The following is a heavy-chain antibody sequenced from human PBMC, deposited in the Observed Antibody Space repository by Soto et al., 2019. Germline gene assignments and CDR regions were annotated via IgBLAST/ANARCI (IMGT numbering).Heavy chain of an antibody. J-gene: IGHJ4*02. CDR1: GLTISSASYY. D-gene: IGHD6-13*01. Sequence: QVLLQESGPGLMKPSQTLSLTCTVSGLTISSASYYWSWIRQHPGKGLEWVGNIYYNGSTYYSPSLKSRVTLWVDTSKNQFSLRLASVPAADTAVYYCARYRISGSWSKFDYWGQGTLVTVSS. V-gene: IGHV4-31*03. CDR3: ARYRISGSWSKFDY. CDR2: IYYNGST.